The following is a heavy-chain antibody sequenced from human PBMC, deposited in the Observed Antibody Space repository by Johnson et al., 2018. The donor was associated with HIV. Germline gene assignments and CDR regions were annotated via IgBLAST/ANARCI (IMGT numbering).Heavy chain of an antibody. V-gene: IGHV3-13*01. CDR1: GFTFSSYD. CDR3: ARGPPHDAFDI. J-gene: IGHJ3*02. Sequence: EVQLVESGGGLVQPGGSLRLSCAASGFTFSSYDMHWVRQATGKGLEWVSAIGTAGDTYYPGSVKGRFTISRENAKNSLYLQMNSLRAGDTAVYYCARGPPHDAFDIWGQGTMVTVSS. CDR2: IGTAGDT.